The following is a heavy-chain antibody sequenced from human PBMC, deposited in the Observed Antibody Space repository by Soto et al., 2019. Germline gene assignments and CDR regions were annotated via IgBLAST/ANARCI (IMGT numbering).Heavy chain of an antibody. CDR2: INHSGST. Sequence: SSETLSLTCAVYGGSFSGYYWSWIRQPPGKGLEWIGEINHSGSTNYNPSLKSRVTISVDTSKNQFSLKLSSVTAADTAVYYCARGGRVTIFGVVTWFDPWGQGTQVTVSS. J-gene: IGHJ5*02. CDR1: GGSFSGYY. V-gene: IGHV4-34*01. CDR3: ARGGRVTIFGVVTWFDP. D-gene: IGHD3-3*01.